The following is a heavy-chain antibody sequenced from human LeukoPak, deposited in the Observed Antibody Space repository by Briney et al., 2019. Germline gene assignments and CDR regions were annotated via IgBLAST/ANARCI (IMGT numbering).Heavy chain of an antibody. CDR3: VRIGYSSSSLDY. J-gene: IGHJ4*02. CDR2: INQDGTEK. CDR1: GFPFRNYW. D-gene: IGHD6-6*01. V-gene: IGHV3-7*01. Sequence: GGSLRLSCAASGFPFRNYWMNWVRQAPGKGLEWLANINQDGTEKNYLDYLTGRFTISRDNAKNSLSLQVNSLRAEDTAVYYCVRIGYSSSSLDYWGPGTLVIVSS.